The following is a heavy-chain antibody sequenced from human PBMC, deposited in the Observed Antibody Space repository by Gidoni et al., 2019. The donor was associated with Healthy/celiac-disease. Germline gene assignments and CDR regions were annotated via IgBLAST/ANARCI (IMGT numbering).Heavy chain of an antibody. V-gene: IGHV4-34*01. J-gene: IGHJ5*02. CDR2: INHSGST. CDR1: GGSFGGYY. CDR3: ARVGVVQLWLPSWFDP. Sequence: QVQLQQWGAGRLKPSATRSLTCAVYGGSFGGYYWSWTRQPPGKGLEWIGEINHSGSTNYNPSLKSRVTISVDTSKNQFSLKLSSVTAADTAVYYCARVGVVQLWLPSWFDPWGQGTLVTVSS. D-gene: IGHD5-18*01.